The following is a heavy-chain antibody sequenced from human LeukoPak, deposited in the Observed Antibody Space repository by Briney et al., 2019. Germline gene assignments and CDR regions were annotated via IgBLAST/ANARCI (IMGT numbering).Heavy chain of an antibody. D-gene: IGHD2-15*01. Sequence: GGSLRLSCAASRFTFSSYAMSWVRQAPGKGLEWVSGISGSGGSTDYADSVKGRFAISRDNSKNTLYLQMNSLRAEDTAVYYCAKDLWGFVEVAAILDYWGQGTLVTVSS. CDR3: AKDLWGFVEVAAILDY. CDR1: RFTFSSYA. J-gene: IGHJ4*02. CDR2: ISGSGGST. V-gene: IGHV3-23*01.